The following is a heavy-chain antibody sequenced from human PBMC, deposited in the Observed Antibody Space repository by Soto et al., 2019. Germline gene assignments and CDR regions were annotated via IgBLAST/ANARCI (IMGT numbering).Heavy chain of an antibody. D-gene: IGHD3-10*02. CDR3: ARDREYITLNDPTYVAFDT. Sequence: GGSLRLSCAASGFTFSSYWMHWVRQAPGKGLVWVSRINSDGSSTSYADSVKGRFTISRDNAKNTLYLQMNSLRAEDTAVYYCARDREYITLNDPTYVAFDTWGQGTMVTVSS. CDR1: GFTFSSYW. V-gene: IGHV3-74*01. J-gene: IGHJ3*02. CDR2: INSDGSST.